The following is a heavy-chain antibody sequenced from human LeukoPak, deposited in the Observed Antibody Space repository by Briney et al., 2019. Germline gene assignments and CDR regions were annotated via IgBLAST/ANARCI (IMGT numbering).Heavy chain of an antibody. J-gene: IGHJ4*02. CDR1: GYTFTSYA. CDR2: IIPILGIA. V-gene: IGHV1-69*04. D-gene: IGHD6-25*01. Sequence: SVKVSCKASGYTFTSYAISWVRQAPGQGLEWMGRIIPILGIANYAQKFQGRVTITADKSTSTAYMELSSLRSEDTAVYYCAVRLRRSDDYWGQGTLVTVSS. CDR3: AVRLRRSDDY.